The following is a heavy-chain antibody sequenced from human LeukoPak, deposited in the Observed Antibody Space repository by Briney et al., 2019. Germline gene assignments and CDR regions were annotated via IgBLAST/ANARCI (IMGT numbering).Heavy chain of an antibody. V-gene: IGHV4-39*01. CDR2: IYYSGST. J-gene: IGHJ4*02. D-gene: IGHD6-19*01. CDR3: GSQGSLGIGWLY. CDR1: GGSISSSSYY. Sequence: SETLSLTCTVSGGSISSSSYYWGWIRQPPGKGLEWIGSIYYSGSTYYNPSLKSRVTISVDTSTNQFSLNVTSVTAADTALYSLGSQGSLGIGWLYWGQETLSPSPQ.